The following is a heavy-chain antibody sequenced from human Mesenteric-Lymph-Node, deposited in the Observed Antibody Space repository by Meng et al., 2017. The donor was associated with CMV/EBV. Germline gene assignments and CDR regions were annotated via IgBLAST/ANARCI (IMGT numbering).Heavy chain of an antibody. CDR3: ARDGGYSSSWYVLY. Sequence: SETLSLTCTVSGGSVSSGSYYWSWIRQPPGKGLEWIGYIYYSGSTTYNPSLKSRVTISVDTSKNQFSLRLTSVTAADTAVYYCARDGGYSSSWYVLYWGQGTLVTVSS. V-gene: IGHV4-61*01. J-gene: IGHJ4*02. CDR2: IYYSGST. D-gene: IGHD6-13*01. CDR1: GGSVSSGSYY.